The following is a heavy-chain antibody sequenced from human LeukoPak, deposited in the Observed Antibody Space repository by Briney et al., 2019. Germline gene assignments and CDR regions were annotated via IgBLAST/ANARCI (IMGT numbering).Heavy chain of an antibody. CDR1: GGSFSSYY. CDR2: IYYSGST. D-gene: IGHD4-17*01. Sequence: SETLSLTCAVYGGSFSSYYWSWIRQPPGKGLEWIGYIYYSGSTNYNPSLKSRVTISVDTSKNQFSLKLSSVTAADTAVYYCASGTVTTWGQGAFDIWGQGTMVTVSS. V-gene: IGHV4-59*01. CDR3: ASGTVTTWGQGAFDI. J-gene: IGHJ3*02.